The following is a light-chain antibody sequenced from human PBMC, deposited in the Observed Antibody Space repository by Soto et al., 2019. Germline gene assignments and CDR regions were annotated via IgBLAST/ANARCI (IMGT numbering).Light chain of an antibody. CDR2: EGS. CDR1: SSDVGMYKF. CDR3: CSYAGSSTFV. J-gene: IGLJ1*01. V-gene: IGLV2-23*03. Sequence: QSALTQPASVSGSPGQSITISCTGTSSDVGMYKFVSWYQQHPGKAPKLIIYEGSKRPSGASNRFSGSKSGNTASLTISGLQAEDEADYYCCSYAGSSTFVFGTGTKLTVL.